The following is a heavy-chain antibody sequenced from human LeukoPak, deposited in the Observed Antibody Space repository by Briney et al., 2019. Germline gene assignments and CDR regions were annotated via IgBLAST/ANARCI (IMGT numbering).Heavy chain of an antibody. V-gene: IGHV2-5*02. J-gene: IGHJ4*02. CDR2: IYWDDDK. CDR3: ARYYADSSGYYRLDY. Sequence: ESGPTLVNPTQTLTLTCTFSGFSLSTNGVGVGWIRQPPGKALEWLAFIYWDDDKRYNPSLKSSLTITKDTSKNQVVLSMTSMDPVDTATYYCARYYADSSGYYRLDYWGQGTLVTVSS. CDR1: GFSLSTNGVG. D-gene: IGHD3-22*01.